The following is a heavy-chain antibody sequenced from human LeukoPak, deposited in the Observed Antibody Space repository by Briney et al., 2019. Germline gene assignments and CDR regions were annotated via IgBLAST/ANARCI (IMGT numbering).Heavy chain of an antibody. CDR3: ARTYSNSGLEYFDF. D-gene: IGHD6-13*01. CDR2: IYNDGNT. Sequence: GGSLRLSCAASGFTVSSNYMTWVRQAPGKGLEWVSIIYNDGNTFYADSVKGRFTISRDNSKNTLYLQMNSLRAEDTAVYYWARTYSNSGLEYFDFWGQGTLVTVSS. V-gene: IGHV3-53*01. CDR1: GFTVSSNY. J-gene: IGHJ4*02.